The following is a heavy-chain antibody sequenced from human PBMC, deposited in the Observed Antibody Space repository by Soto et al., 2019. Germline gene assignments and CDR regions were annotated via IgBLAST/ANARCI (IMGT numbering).Heavy chain of an antibody. Sequence: SETLSLTCAVSGGSITSANWWPWVRQPPGGGLEWIGEISHSGITKYKASLKSRVTMSVDKTKNDVYLKLTSVTAADTAVYYSARVRRGWLDPCGQVTQVTVST. J-gene: IGHJ5*02. V-gene: IGHV4-4*02. CDR2: ISHSGIT. CDR3: ARVRRGWLDP. CDR1: GGSITSANW.